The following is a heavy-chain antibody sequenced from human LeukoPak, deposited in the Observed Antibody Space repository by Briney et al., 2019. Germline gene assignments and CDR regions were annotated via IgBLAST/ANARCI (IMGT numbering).Heavy chain of an antibody. CDR2: IYPGDSDT. Sequence: GESLNISCKAPGYIYWIGWVRQMPGKGLEWMGIIYPGDSDTRYSPSFQGQVTISADKSISAAYLQWSSLKASDNAIYYCARRNTDRYCSRSSCPNAFDPWGQGTLVTVSS. V-gene: IGHV5-51*01. J-gene: IGHJ5*02. D-gene: IGHD2-15*01. CDR1: GYIYW. CDR3: ARRNTDRYCSRSSCPNAFDP.